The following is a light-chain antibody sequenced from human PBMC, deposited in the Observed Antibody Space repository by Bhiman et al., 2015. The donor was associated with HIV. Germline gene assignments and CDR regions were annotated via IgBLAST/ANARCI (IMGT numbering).Light chain of an antibody. J-gene: IGLJ2*01. CDR3: QSADDTDSSVI. Sequence: SYELTQPPSVSVSPGQTARITCSGDALPKQYAYWYQQKPGQAPVLVIYKDSERPSGIPERFSGSSSGTTVTLTISGVQAEDEADYYCQSADDTDSSVIFGGGTKLTVL. CDR1: ALPKQY. V-gene: IGLV3-25*03. CDR2: KDS.